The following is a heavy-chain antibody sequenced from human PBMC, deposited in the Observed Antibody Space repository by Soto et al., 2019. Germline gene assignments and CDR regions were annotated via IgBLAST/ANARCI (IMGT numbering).Heavy chain of an antibody. Sequence: EVQLVESGGGLVRPGRSLRLSCTASGFTFDDYAMHWVRQAPGRGLEWVSGITWNSGNIAYADSVKGRFTIARDDDNNSLYLQMNSLRPEDTALYYCVKDSYADFHRVLSTAEYVFDYWGHGTLVTVSS. CDR2: ITWNSGNI. D-gene: IGHD3-16*01. J-gene: IGHJ4*01. CDR3: VKDSYADFHRVLSTAEYVFDY. V-gene: IGHV3-9*01. CDR1: GFTFDDYA.